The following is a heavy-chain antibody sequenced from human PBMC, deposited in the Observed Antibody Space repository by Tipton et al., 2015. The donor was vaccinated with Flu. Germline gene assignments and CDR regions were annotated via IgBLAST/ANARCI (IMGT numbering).Heavy chain of an antibody. J-gene: IGHJ4*02. CDR2: IHQTGTT. V-gene: IGHV4-38-2*02. CDR3: ARDPSLGMPDYFDS. Sequence: TLSLTCSVFGDSLDSRYYWGWIRQPPGKGLEWIGNIHQTGTTYYNPSLKSRVSMSVARSKNQFSLRLTSVTAADTAVYFCARDPSLGMPDYFDSWGQGILVTVSS. D-gene: IGHD2-2*01. CDR1: GDSLDSRYY.